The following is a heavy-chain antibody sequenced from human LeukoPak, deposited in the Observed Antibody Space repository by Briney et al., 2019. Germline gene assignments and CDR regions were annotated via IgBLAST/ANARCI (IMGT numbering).Heavy chain of an antibody. Sequence: PSETLSLTCTVSGGSISSSSYYWGWIRQPPGKGLEWIGSIYYSGSTYYNPSLKSRVTISVDTSKNQFSLKLSSVTAADKAVYYCARSCRILDIVATIRARLGGNGFDIWGQGTMVTVSS. CDR2: IYYSGST. CDR1: GGSISSSSYY. V-gene: IGHV4-39*07. D-gene: IGHD5-12*01. J-gene: IGHJ3*02. CDR3: ARSCRILDIVATIRARLGGNGFDI.